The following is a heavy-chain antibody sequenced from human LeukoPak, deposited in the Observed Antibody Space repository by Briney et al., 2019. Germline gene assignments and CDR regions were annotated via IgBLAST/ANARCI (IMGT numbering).Heavy chain of an antibody. V-gene: IGHV1-18*01. CDR3: ARDKQLLHDAFDI. D-gene: IGHD6-13*01. CDR1: GYTFTSYS. CDR2: ISAYNGDT. J-gene: IGHJ3*02. Sequence: ASVKVSCKASGYTFTSYSISWVRQAPGQGLEWMGWISAYNGDTNYAQKLQGRVTMTTDTSTSTAYMELRSLRSDDTAVYYCARDKQLLHDAFDIWGQGTMVTVSS.